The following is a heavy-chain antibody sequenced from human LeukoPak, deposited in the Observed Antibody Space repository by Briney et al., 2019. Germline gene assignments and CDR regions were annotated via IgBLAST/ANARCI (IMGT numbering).Heavy chain of an antibody. CDR3: ARVALAGSQYNLNNFDY. D-gene: IGHD1-14*01. CDR2: IIPIFGTA. Sequence: GASVKVSCKASGGTFSSYAISWVRQAPGQGLEWMGGIIPIFGTANYAQKFQGRVTITADESTSTAYMELSSLRSEDAAVYYCARVALAGSQYNLNNFDYWGQGTLVTVSS. J-gene: IGHJ4*02. CDR1: GGTFSSYA. V-gene: IGHV1-69*13.